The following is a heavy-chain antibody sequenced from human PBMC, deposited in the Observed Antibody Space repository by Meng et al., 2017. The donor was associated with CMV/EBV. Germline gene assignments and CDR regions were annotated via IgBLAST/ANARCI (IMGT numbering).Heavy chain of an antibody. J-gene: IGHJ4*02. CDR3: ARDGVGATTGFDY. V-gene: IGHV4-34*01. D-gene: IGHD1-26*01. CDR1: GGSFSGYY. Sequence: SETLSLTCAVYGGSFSGYYWSWIRQPPGKGLEWIGEINHSGSTNYNPSLKSRVTISVDTSKNQLSLKLSSVTAADTAVYYCARDGVGATTGFDYWGQGTLVTVSS. CDR2: INHSGST.